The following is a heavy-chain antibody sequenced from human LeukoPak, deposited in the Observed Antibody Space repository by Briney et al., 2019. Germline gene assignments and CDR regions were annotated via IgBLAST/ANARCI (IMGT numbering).Heavy chain of an antibody. J-gene: IGHJ6*03. CDR3: ARALGGYYYMDV. V-gene: IGHV4-30-4*08. CDR1: GGSISSGDYY. Sequence: SQTLPLTCTVSGGSISSGDYYWSWIRQPPGKGLEWIGYIYYSGSTYYNPSLKSRVTISVDTSKNQFSLKLSSVTAADTAVYYCARALGGYYYMDVWGKGTTVTVSS. D-gene: IGHD3-3*02. CDR2: IYYSGST.